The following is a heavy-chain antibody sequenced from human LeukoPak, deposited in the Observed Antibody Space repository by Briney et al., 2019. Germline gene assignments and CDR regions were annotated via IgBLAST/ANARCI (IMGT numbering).Heavy chain of an antibody. CDR1: GGSIRRSSYY. CDR2: VYYSGTT. V-gene: IGHV4-39*07. CDR3: AREERYSYGYISVYYYMDV. J-gene: IGHJ6*03. D-gene: IGHD5-18*01. Sequence: SETLSLTCTVSGGSIRRSSYYWGWIRQPPGKGLEWIGNVYYSGTTYYNPSLKSRVTISVDTSKNQFSLKLSSVTAADTAVYYCAREERYSYGYISVYYYMDVWGKGTTVTVSS.